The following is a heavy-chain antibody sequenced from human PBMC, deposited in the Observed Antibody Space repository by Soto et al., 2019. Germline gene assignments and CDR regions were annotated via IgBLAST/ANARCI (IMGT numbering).Heavy chain of an antibody. CDR3: ARGRGSYVNDAFDI. CDR2: ISHDGSNK. D-gene: IGHD1-26*01. J-gene: IGHJ3*02. CDR1: GFTFTYYA. V-gene: IGHV3-30-3*01. Sequence: QVQLVESGGGVVQPGRSLRLSSAASGFTFTYYAMHWVRQAPGKGLEWVAVISHDGSNKYYADSVKGRVTISRDNSKNTLYLQMNSLRAEDTAVYYCARGRGSYVNDAFDIWGQGTMVTVSS.